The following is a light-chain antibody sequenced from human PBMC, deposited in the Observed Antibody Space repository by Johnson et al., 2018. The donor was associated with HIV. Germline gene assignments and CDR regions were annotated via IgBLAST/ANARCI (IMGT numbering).Light chain of an antibody. V-gene: IGLV1-51*01. CDR3: AAWDDSLNGFYV. CDR1: SSNIGNNF. Sequence: QPVLTQPPSVSAAPGQRVTRSYSGSSSNIGNNFVSWFRQLPLRAPKVLIYDNNERPSGIPDRFSGSKSGTSASLAISGLQSEDEADYYCAAWDDSLNGFYVFGTGTKVTVL. CDR2: DNN. J-gene: IGLJ1*01.